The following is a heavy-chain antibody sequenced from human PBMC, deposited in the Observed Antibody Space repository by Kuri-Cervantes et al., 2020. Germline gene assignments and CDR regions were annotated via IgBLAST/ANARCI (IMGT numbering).Heavy chain of an antibody. J-gene: IGHJ3*02. CDR2: INWNGGST. D-gene: IGHD1-26*01. CDR3: ARVVPTEDAFDI. CDR1: GFTFSSYW. Sequence: GESLKISCAASGFTFSSYWMSWVRQAPGKGLEWVSGINWNGGSTGYADSVKGRFTISRDNAKNSLFLQMNSLRAEDTALYYCARVVPTEDAFDIWGQGTMVTVSS. V-gene: IGHV3-20*04.